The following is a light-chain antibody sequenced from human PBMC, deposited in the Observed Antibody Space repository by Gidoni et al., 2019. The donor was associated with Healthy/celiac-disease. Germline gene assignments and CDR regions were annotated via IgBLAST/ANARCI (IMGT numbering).Light chain of an antibody. J-gene: IGKJ1*01. CDR2: LGS. CDR3: MQALQTPLT. Sequence: DIVLTQSPLSLPVTPGEPASISCRPSQRLLHSNGYDYLDWYLQKPGQSPQLLIYLGSNRASGVPDRFSGSGSGTDFTLKISRVEAEDVGVYYCMQALQTPLTFGQGTKVEIK. CDR1: QRLLHSNGYDY. V-gene: IGKV2-28*01.